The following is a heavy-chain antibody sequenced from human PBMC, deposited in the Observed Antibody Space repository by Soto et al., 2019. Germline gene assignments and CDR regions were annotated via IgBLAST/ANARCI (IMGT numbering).Heavy chain of an antibody. Sequence: QVQLQESGPGLVKPSQTLSLTCTVSGGSISSGGYYWSWIRQHPGNGLEWIGYIYYSGSTYYNPSLKSRVTISVDTSKNQFSLKLSSVTAADTAVYYCASSSLMVGATRYFQHWGQGTLVTVSS. CDR2: IYYSGST. CDR1: GGSISSGGYY. V-gene: IGHV4-31*03. CDR3: ASSSLMVGATRYFQH. J-gene: IGHJ1*01. D-gene: IGHD1-26*01.